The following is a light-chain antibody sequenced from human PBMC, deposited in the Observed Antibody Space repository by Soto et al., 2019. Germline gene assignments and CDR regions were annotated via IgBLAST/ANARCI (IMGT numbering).Light chain of an antibody. CDR1: QSVSSY. V-gene: IGKV3-11*01. CDR2: DAS. Sequence: EFVLTQSPGTLSLSPGERATLSCRASQSVSSYLAWYQQKPGQAPRLLIYDASNRATGIPARFSGSGSGTDFTLTIDRLEPEDFAVYYCQQRSNWPRTFGQGTKVDIK. CDR3: QQRSNWPRT. J-gene: IGKJ1*01.